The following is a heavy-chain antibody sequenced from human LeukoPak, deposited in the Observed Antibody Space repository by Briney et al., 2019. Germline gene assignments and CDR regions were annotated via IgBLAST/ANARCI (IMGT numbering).Heavy chain of an antibody. Sequence: PSETPSLTCTVSGASIISANYYWNWIRQPPGKGLEWIGNIYYSGSTHSNPSLKSRVTVSVDTSKNQFSLRLSSVTAADTAVYYCARGGYSSSWSIDYWGQGTLVTVSS. D-gene: IGHD6-13*01. V-gene: IGHV4-39*01. CDR2: IYYSGST. J-gene: IGHJ4*02. CDR3: ARGGYSSSWSIDY. CDR1: GASIISANYY.